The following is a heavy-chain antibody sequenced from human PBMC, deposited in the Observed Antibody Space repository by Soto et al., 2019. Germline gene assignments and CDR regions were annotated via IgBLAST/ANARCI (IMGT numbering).Heavy chain of an antibody. D-gene: IGHD3-16*02. CDR2: IYSGGST. V-gene: IGHV3-66*01. J-gene: IGHJ6*02. CDR3: ARGTYYDYVWGSYPSHGMDV. Sequence: QPGGSLRLSCAASGFTVSSNYMSWVRQAPGKGLEWVSVIYSGGSTYYADSVKGRFTISRDNSKSTLYLQMNSLRAEDTAVYYFARGTYYDYVWGSYPSHGMDVWGQGTTVTVS. CDR1: GFTVSSNY.